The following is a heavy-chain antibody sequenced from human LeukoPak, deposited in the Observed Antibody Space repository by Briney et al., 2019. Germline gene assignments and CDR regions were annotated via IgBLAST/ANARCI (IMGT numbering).Heavy chain of an antibody. CDR2: ISGSGGST. Sequence: GGSLRLSCAASGFTFSSYAMSWVRQAPGKGLEWVSAISGSGGSTYYADSVKGRFTISRDNSKNTLYLQVNSLRAEDTAVYYCARHGTIAAAAPSYYYYMDVWGKGTTVTVSS. J-gene: IGHJ6*03. D-gene: IGHD6-13*01. CDR1: GFTFSSYA. CDR3: ARHGTIAAAAPSYYYYMDV. V-gene: IGHV3-23*01.